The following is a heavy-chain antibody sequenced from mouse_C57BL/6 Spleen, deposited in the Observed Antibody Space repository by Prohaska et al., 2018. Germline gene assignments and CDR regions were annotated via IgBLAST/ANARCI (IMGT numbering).Heavy chain of an antibody. Sequence: EVQLLETGGGLVQPGGSRGLSCEGSGFTFSGFWMSWVRQTPGKTLEWIGDINSDVSAIKYAPSIKDRFTSFRDNDKSTLYLQMSNVRSEDTATYFCITYGNGWYFDVWGTGTTVTVSS. V-gene: IGHV11-2*01. CDR3: ITYGNGWYFDV. D-gene: IGHD2-1*01. CDR1: GFTFSGFW. CDR2: INSDVSAI. J-gene: IGHJ1*03.